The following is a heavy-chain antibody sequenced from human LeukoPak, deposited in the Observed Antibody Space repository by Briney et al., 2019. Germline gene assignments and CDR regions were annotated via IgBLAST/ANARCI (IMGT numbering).Heavy chain of an antibody. CDR3: AKDSTPDYYDSSGYFDY. Sequence: PGGSLRLSCAASGFTFSSYGMHWVRQAPGKGLEWVAFIRYDGSNKYYADSVQGRFTISRDNSKNTLYLQMNSLGAEDTAVYYCAKDSTPDYYDSSGYFDYWGQGTLVTVSS. CDR1: GFTFSSYG. V-gene: IGHV3-30*02. J-gene: IGHJ4*02. D-gene: IGHD3-22*01. CDR2: IRYDGSNK.